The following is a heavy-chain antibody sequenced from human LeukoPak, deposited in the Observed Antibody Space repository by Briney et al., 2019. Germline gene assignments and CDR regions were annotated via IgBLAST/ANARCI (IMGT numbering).Heavy chain of an antibody. V-gene: IGHV3-30*02. J-gene: IGHJ5*02. CDR2: IRYDGSNK. CDR3: AKDPYSYGSGSYVRFDP. Sequence: GGSLRLSCAASGFTFSSYGMHWVRQAPGKGLEWVAFIRYDGSNKYYADSVKGRFTISRDNSKNTLYLQMNSLRAEDTAVYYCAKDPYSYGSGSYVRFDPWGQGTLVTVSS. CDR1: GFTFSSYG. D-gene: IGHD3-10*01.